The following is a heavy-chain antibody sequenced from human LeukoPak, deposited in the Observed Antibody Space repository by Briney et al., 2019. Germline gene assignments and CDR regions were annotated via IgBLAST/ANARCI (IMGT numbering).Heavy chain of an antibody. Sequence: GGSLRLSCAASGFTFTSHVMSWVRQAPGKGLEWVSGISGSGAITYYADSVEGRFTISRDNAKNTLYLQMNSLRAEDTAVYYCAKAGYDSSGYPTALDYWGQGTLVTVSS. CDR1: GFTFTSHV. J-gene: IGHJ4*02. CDR3: AKAGYDSSGYPTALDY. D-gene: IGHD3-22*01. V-gene: IGHV3-23*01. CDR2: ISGSGAIT.